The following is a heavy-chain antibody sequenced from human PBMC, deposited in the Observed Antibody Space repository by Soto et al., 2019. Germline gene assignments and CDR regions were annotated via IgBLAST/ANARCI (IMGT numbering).Heavy chain of an antibody. Sequence: GGSLRLSCAASGFTFSSYAMSWVRQAPGKGLEWVSAISGSGGSTYYADSVKGRFTISRDNSKNTLYLQMNSLRAEYTAVYYCAKDQEGDCSSTSCYRRERDYWGQGTLVTVSS. CDR1: GFTFSSYA. CDR2: ISGSGGST. D-gene: IGHD2-2*02. J-gene: IGHJ4*02. V-gene: IGHV3-23*01. CDR3: AKDQEGDCSSTSCYRRERDY.